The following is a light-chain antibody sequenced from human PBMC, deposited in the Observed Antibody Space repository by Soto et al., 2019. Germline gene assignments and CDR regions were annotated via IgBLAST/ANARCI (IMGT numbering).Light chain of an antibody. Sequence: DIQLTQSPSLLSASIGDRVTITCRASHDISTFLAWYQQKPGKAPKLLIYEASTLQSGVPSRFSGIGSGTEFTLTISGLLPEDVAAYHCQQLYTLPFTFGQGTRL. CDR3: QQLYTLPFT. CDR2: EAS. J-gene: IGKJ5*01. CDR1: HDISTF. V-gene: IGKV1-9*01.